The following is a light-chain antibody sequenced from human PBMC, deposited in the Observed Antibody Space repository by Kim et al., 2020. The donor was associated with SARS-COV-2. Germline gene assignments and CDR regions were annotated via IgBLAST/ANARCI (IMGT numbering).Light chain of an antibody. V-gene: IGLV4-69*02. J-gene: IGLJ2*01. CDR3: QTWGTGIVV. CDR2: LNSDGSH. Sequence: SVKLPCTLSSGHSNYAIAWHQQQPEQGPRYLMRLNSDGSHSKGDGIPDRFSGSRSGAERYLTISSLQSEDEADYYCQTWGTGIVVFGGGTQLTVL. CDR1: SGHSNYA.